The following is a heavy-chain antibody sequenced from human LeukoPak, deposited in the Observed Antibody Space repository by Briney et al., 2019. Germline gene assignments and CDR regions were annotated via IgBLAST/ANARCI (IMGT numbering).Heavy chain of an antibody. CDR2: INPRGST. J-gene: IGHJ4*02. V-gene: IGHV4-34*01. Sequence: TSETLSLTCGVYGGSFSGYYGSWIRQPPGKGLEWIGEINPRGSTNYNPSLKSRVTLSADTSKNQFSLTLNSVTAADTAVYYCARRRLGYYFDYWGQGTLVTVS. CDR3: ARRRLGYYFDY. CDR1: GGSFSGYY. D-gene: IGHD5-24*01.